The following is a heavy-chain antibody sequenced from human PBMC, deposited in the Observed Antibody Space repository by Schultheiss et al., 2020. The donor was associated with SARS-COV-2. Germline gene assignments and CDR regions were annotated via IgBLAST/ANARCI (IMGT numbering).Heavy chain of an antibody. CDR3: ARAGYDSSGYYFDY. Sequence: ESLKISCAASGFTFSSYAMSWVRQHPGKGLEWIGYIYYSGSTYYNPSLKSRVTISVDTSKNQFSLKLSSVTAADTAVYYCARAGYDSSGYYFDYWGQGTLVTVSS. CDR1: GFTFSSYA. CDR2: IYYSGST. D-gene: IGHD3-22*01. J-gene: IGHJ4*02. V-gene: IGHV4-59*01.